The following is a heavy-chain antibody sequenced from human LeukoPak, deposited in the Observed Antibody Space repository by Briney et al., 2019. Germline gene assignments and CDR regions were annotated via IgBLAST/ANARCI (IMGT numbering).Heavy chain of an antibody. CDR1: GYTFTGYH. CDR2: INPNSGGT. CDR3: ARGAPSTDIVVVPAAIRRPHAFDI. V-gene: IGHV1-2*02. J-gene: IGHJ3*02. D-gene: IGHD2-2*02. Sequence: ASVKVSCKASGYTFTGYHMHWVRQAPGQGLEWMGWINPNSGGTNYAQKFQGRVTMTRDTSISTAYMELSRLRSDDTAVYYCARGAPSTDIVVVPAAIRRPHAFDIWGQGTMVTVSS.